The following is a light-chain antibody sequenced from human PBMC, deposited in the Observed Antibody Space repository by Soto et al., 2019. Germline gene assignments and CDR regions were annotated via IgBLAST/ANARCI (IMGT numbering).Light chain of an antibody. CDR3: QQYNNWPPT. Sequence: EIVMTQSPASLSVSLGERATLSCRASQSVNSNLAWYQQKPGQAPRLLIKDTSTWATGIPARFSGSGSGTEFTLTISSLQSEDFAVYYCQQYNNWPPTFGGGTKVEIK. J-gene: IGKJ4*01. CDR2: DTS. V-gene: IGKV3-15*01. CDR1: QSVNSN.